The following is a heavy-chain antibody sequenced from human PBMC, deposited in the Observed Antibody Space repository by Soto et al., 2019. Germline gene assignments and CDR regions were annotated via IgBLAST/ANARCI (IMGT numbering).Heavy chain of an antibody. CDR2: IYSRGDI. Sequence: EVQLVESGGGLVQPGGSLRLSCAASGVTVSSNYMSWVRQAPGQGLEWVSVIYSRGDIKYADPVKGRFTVSRDNSKNTLFLQMNSPRVEDTAVYYCARNVPVTTLGYWGQGTLVTVSS. CDR1: GVTVSSNY. D-gene: IGHD4-17*01. J-gene: IGHJ4*02. V-gene: IGHV3-66*01. CDR3: ARNVPVTTLGY.